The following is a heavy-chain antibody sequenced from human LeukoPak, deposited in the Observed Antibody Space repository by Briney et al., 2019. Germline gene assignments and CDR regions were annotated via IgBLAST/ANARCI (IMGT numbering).Heavy chain of an antibody. Sequence: GGSLRLSCAASGFTFSSYGMHWVRQAPGKGLEWVAFIRYDGSNKYYADSVKGRFTISRDNSKNTLYLQMNSLRAEDTAVYYCAKDAGAVGDYIDYWGQGTLVTVSS. V-gene: IGHV3-30*02. CDR1: GFTFSSYG. CDR2: IRYDGSNK. CDR3: AKDAGAVGDYIDY. J-gene: IGHJ4*02. D-gene: IGHD3-10*01.